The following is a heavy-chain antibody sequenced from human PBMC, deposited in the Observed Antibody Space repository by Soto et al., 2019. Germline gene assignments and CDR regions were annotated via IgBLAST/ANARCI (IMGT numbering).Heavy chain of an antibody. Sequence: PGGSLRLSCAASGFTFSSYWMSWVRQAPGKGLEWVANIRQDGSEKYYVDSVKGRYTISRDNAKNSLYLQMNSLRAEDTAVYYCARDISGSYYTGTFDYWGQGTLVTVSS. V-gene: IGHV3-7*03. CDR1: GFTFSSYW. CDR2: IRQDGSEK. J-gene: IGHJ4*02. D-gene: IGHD3-10*01. CDR3: ARDISGSYYTGTFDY.